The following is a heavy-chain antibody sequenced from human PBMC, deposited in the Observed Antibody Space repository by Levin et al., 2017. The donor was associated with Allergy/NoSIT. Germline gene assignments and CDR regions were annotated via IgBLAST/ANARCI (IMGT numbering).Heavy chain of an antibody. CDR1: GFTFSNYW. J-gene: IGHJ4*02. V-gene: IGHV3-74*01. Sequence: GGSLRLSCAASGFTFSNYWMHWVRQAPGKGLVWVSHINSDGSNTNYADSVKGRFTISRDNAKNTLYLQMNSLRDEDTAVCYCARGGCSSTSCLDNWGQGTLVTVSP. CDR2: INSDGSNT. CDR3: ARGGCSSTSCLDN. D-gene: IGHD2-2*01.